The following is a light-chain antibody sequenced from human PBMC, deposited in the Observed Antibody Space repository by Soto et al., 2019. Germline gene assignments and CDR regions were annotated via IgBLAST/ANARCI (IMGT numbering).Light chain of an antibody. CDR3: QQYDTSPT. V-gene: IGKV3-20*01. CDR1: QSVSSGY. CDR2: GAS. J-gene: IGKJ1*01. Sequence: EIVLTQSPGTLSLSAGERAALSCRASQSVSSGYLAWYQQKPGQAPTVLIYGASSRAAGVPDRFSGSGSGTDFTLTISRLEPEDFAVYYCQQYDTSPTFGQGTKVETK.